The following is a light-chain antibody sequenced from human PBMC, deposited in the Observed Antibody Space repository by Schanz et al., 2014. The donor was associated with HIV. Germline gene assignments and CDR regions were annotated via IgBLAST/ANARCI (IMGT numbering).Light chain of an antibody. V-gene: IGLV2-14*03. J-gene: IGLJ1*01. CDR2: DVT. CDR1: SSDVGGYNY. Sequence: QSALTQPASVSGSPGQSITISCTGTSSDVGGYNYVSWYQQHPGKAPKLMIYDVTKRPSGVPDRFSGSKSGNTASLTISGLQADDEADYYCSSFTSSFTYVFGTGTKLTVL. CDR3: SSFTSSFTYV.